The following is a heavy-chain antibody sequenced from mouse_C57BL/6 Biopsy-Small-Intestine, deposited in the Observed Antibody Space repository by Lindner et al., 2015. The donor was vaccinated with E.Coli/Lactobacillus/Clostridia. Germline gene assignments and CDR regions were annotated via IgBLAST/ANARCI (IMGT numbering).Heavy chain of an antibody. CDR1: GYAFSSYW. CDR3: ARHYGSSDYAMDY. Sequence: VQLQESGAELVKPGASVKISCKASGYAFSSYWMNWVKQRPGKGLEWIGQIYPGDGDTNYNGKFKGKATLTADKSSSTAYMQLSSLTSEDSAVYFCARHYGSSDYAMDYWGQGTSVTVSS. D-gene: IGHD1-1*01. J-gene: IGHJ4*01. V-gene: IGHV1-80*01. CDR2: IYPGDGDT.